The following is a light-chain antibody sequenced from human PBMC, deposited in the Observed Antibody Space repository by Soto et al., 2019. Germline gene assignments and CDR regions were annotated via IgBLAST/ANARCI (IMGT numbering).Light chain of an antibody. V-gene: IGLV2-14*01. CDR1: SSDVGGYNY. Sequence: QSVLTQPASVSGSPVQSITISCTGTSSDVGGYNYVHWYRQHPGKAPKLMIYDVSNRPSGVSNRFSGSKSGNKASLTISGLQAEDEADYYCSSYTSSSTLGVFGGGTQLTVL. CDR3: SSYTSSSTLGV. CDR2: DVS. J-gene: IGLJ2*01.